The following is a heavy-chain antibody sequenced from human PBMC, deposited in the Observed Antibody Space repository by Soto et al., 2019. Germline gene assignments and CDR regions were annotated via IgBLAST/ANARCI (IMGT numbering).Heavy chain of an antibody. CDR3: ARVYEEYYDILTGYYAIDY. CDR2: ISAYNGNT. D-gene: IGHD3-9*01. Sequence: GASVKVSCKASGYTFTSYGISWARHAPGQGLEWMGWISAYNGNTNYAQKLQGRVTMTTDTSTSTAYMELRSLRSDDTAVYYCARVYEEYYDILTGYYAIDYWGQGTLVTVSS. J-gene: IGHJ4*02. V-gene: IGHV1-18*01. CDR1: GYTFTSYG.